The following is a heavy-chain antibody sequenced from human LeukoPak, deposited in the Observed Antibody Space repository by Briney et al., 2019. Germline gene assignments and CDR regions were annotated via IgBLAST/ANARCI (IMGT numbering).Heavy chain of an antibody. Sequence: SETLSLTCTVSGGSISSSSYYWGWIRQPPGKGLEWIGSIYYSGSTYYNPSLKSRVTISVDTSKNQFSLKLSSVTAADTAVYYCARDSSAQEDAFDIWGQGTMVTVSS. D-gene: IGHD6-25*01. J-gene: IGHJ3*02. V-gene: IGHV4-39*07. CDR3: ARDSSAQEDAFDI. CDR2: IYYSGST. CDR1: GGSISSSSYY.